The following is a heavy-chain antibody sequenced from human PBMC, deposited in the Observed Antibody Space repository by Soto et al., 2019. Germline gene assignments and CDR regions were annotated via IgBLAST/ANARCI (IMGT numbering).Heavy chain of an antibody. CDR2: IVVGSGNT. CDR1: GFTFTSSA. Sequence: SVKFSCKASGFTFTSSAVQWVRQARGQRLEWIGWIVVGSGNTNYAQKFQERVTITRDMSTSTAYMELSSLRSEDTAVYYCAAGLKRITMIVVVLDVRGQGTTVTVSS. D-gene: IGHD3-22*01. CDR3: AAGLKRITMIVVVLDV. J-gene: IGHJ6*02. V-gene: IGHV1-58*01.